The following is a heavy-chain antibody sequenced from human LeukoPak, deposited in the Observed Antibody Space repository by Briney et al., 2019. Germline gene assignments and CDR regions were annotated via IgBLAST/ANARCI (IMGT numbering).Heavy chain of an antibody. CDR2: INPNSGGT. D-gene: IGHD2-2*01. V-gene: IGHV1-2*02. CDR3: ARQAKYQLLSSNDY. J-gene: IGHJ4*02. CDR1: GYTFTDYY. Sequence: ASVKVSCKASGYTFTDYYMHWVRQAPGQGLEWMGWINPNSGGTNYAQKFQGRVTMTRDTSISTAYMELSRLRSDDTAVYYCARQAKYQLLSSNDYWGQGTLVTVSS.